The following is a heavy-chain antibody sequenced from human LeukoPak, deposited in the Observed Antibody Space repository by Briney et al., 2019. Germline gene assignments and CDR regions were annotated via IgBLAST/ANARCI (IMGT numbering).Heavy chain of an antibody. V-gene: IGHV4-39*07. CDR3: ARGSSGYDDYFDY. Sequence: SETLSLTCTVSGGTISSSSYYWGWIRQPPGKGLEWIGRIYYSGRTYYNPSLKSRVTISVDTSKNQFSLKLSSVTAADTAVYYCARGSSGYDDYFDYWGQGTLVTVSS. CDR1: GGTISSSSYY. CDR2: IYYSGRT. D-gene: IGHD5-12*01. J-gene: IGHJ4*02.